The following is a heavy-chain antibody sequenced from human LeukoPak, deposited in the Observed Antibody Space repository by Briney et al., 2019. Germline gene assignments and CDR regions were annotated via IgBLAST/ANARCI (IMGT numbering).Heavy chain of an antibody. CDR1: GDSVSSNSAA. J-gene: IGHJ5*02. CDR2: TYYRSKWYN. Sequence: SQTLSLTCAISGDSVSSNSAAWNWIRQSPSRGLEWLGRTYYRSKWYNDYAVSVKSRITINPDTSKNQFSLKLSSVTAADTALYYCARISPVLLWFGERGGWFDPWGQGTLVTVSS. V-gene: IGHV6-1*01. CDR3: ARISPVLLWFGERGGWFDP. D-gene: IGHD3-10*01.